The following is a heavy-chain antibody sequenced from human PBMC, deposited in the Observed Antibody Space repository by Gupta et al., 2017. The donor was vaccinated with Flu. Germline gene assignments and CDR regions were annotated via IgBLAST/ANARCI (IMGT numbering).Heavy chain of an antibody. CDR2: ISYDGSNK. Sequence: QVQLVESGGGVVQPGRSLRLSCAASGFTFSSYGMHWVRQAPGKGLEWVAVISYDGSNKYYADSVKGRFTISRDNSKNTLYLQMNSLRAEDTAVYYCAKDRYSYGFYYFDYWGQGTLVTVSS. J-gene: IGHJ4*02. CDR3: AKDRYSYGFYYFDY. CDR1: GFTFSSYG. V-gene: IGHV3-30*18. D-gene: IGHD5-18*01.